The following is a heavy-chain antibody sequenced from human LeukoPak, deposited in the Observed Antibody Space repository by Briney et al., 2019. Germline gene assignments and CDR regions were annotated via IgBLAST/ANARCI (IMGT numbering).Heavy chain of an antibody. CDR1: GYTFTSYY. D-gene: IGHD3-10*01. J-gene: IGHJ6*02. V-gene: IGHV1-46*04. CDR3: AKGSPLDLGAGEPYYYGMDV. Sequence: GASVKVSCKASGYTFTSYYMHWVRQAPGQGLEWMGIINPSGGSTYSADSVKGRLTISRDNSKHTLFLQMSSLRAEDTAVYYCAKGSPLDLGAGEPYYYGMDVWGQGTTVIVSS. CDR2: INPSGGST.